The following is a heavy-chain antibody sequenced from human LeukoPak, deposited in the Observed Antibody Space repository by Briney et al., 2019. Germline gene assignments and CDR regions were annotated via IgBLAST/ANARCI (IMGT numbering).Heavy chain of an antibody. Sequence: SETLSLTCTVSGGSISSGGYYWSWIRQHPGKGLEWIGYIYYSGSTYYNPSLKSRVTISVDTSKNQFSLKLSSVTAADTAVYFCARGDSGASEYFQDWGQGTLVTVSS. D-gene: IGHD6-25*01. V-gene: IGHV4-31*03. CDR3: ARGDSGASEYFQD. CDR1: GGSISSGGYY. CDR2: IYYSGST. J-gene: IGHJ1*01.